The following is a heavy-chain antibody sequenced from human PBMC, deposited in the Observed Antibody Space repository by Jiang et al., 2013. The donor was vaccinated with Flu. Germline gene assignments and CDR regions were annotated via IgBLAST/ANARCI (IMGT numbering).Heavy chain of an antibody. Sequence: VQLLESGGGLVQPGGSLRLSCAASGFTFSSYAMSWVRQAPGKGLEWVSAISGSGGSTYYADSVKGRFTISRDNSKNTLYLQMNSLRAEDTAVYYCAKRPLGYCSGGSCQNPHFDYWGQGTLVTVSS. CDR1: GFTFSSYA. CDR2: ISGSGGST. CDR3: AKRPLGYCSGGSCQNPHFDY. D-gene: IGHD2-15*01. J-gene: IGHJ4*02. V-gene: IGHV3-23*01.